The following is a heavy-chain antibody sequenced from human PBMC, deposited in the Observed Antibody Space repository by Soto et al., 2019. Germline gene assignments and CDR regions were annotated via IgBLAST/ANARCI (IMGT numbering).Heavy chain of an antibody. CDR3: AKNRGSGWYTNWNFDV. Sequence: EVQVLESGGGLVQPGGSLRLSCAASGFTFSNYAMSWVRQAPGKGLEWVSTIHGGGVYTHYTDSGKGRFTISRDNTRKSLFIHMISLRAEDTDVYYCAKNRGSGWYTNWNFDVWGRGTLVTVSS. D-gene: IGHD6-19*01. CDR2: IHGGGVYT. J-gene: IGHJ2*01. V-gene: IGHV3-23*01. CDR1: GFTFSNYA.